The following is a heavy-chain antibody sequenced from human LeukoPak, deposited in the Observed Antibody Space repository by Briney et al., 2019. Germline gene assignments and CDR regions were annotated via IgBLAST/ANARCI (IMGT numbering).Heavy chain of an antibody. D-gene: IGHD6-19*01. J-gene: IGHJ6*02. Sequence: GGSLRLSCAASGFTFSSYAMSWVRQAPGKGLEWVSAISGSGGSTYYPDSVKGRFTISRDNSKSSLYLQMNSLRAEDTAVYYCARCKGGWSDHYYGLDVWGQGTTVTVSS. V-gene: IGHV3-23*01. CDR3: ARCKGGWSDHYYGLDV. CDR1: GFTFSSYA. CDR2: ISGSGGST.